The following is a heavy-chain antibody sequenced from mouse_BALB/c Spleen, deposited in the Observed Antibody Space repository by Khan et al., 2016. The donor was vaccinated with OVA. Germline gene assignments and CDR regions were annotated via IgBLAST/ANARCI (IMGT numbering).Heavy chain of an antibody. CDR1: GFIFSSYS. Sequence: EVELVESGGDLVKPGGSLKLSCAASGFIFSSYSMSWVRQTPDKRLEWVATISSGGDYTYYPDSVKGRFSISRDDAKNPLYLQMSILKSEDTAMYYCASHLTGSFAYWGQGTMVTVSA. V-gene: IGHV5-6*01. J-gene: IGHJ3*01. D-gene: IGHD4-1*01. CDR3: ASHLTGSFAY. CDR2: ISSGGDYT.